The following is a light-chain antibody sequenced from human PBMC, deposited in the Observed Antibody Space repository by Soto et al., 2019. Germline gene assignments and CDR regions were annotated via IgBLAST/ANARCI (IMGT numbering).Light chain of an antibody. J-gene: IGKJ1*01. CDR1: QDISNF. V-gene: IGKV1-16*02. Sequence: DIQMTQSPSSLSASVGDRITITCRASQDISNFLAWIQQKPGKAPKYLIYEASNLQSGVPPKFSGSASGTDFTLTINKLQHENSATYYCQQYHSYPSTFGQGTKVEI. CDR2: EAS. CDR3: QQYHSYPST.